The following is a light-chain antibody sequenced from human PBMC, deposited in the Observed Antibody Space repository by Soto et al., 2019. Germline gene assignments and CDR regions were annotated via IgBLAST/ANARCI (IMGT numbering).Light chain of an antibody. CDR2: KAS. V-gene: IGKV1-5*03. J-gene: IGKJ1*01. Sequence: DIPMTQSPSTLSAAEGDRVTITCRASQSVSAWLAWYQQKPGKAPKLLIYKASTLETGVPSRFSGSGYGAEFTLTISSLQPDDLGTYCCQKYRSYPWTFGQGTKVEIK. CDR3: QKYRSYPWT. CDR1: QSVSAW.